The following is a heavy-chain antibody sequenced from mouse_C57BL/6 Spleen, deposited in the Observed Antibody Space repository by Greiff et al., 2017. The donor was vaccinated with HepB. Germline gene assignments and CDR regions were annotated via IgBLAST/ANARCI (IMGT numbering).Heavy chain of an antibody. D-gene: IGHD1-1*01. CDR3: ARSTTVVASSSYWYFDV. CDR1: GYTFTSYT. J-gene: IGHJ1*03. Sequence: VQLQQSGAELARPGASVKMSCKASGYTFTSYTMHWVKQRPGQGLEWIGYINPSSGYTKYNQKFKDKATLTADKSSSTSYMQLSSLTSADSAVYYCARSTTVVASSSYWYFDVGGTGTTVTVSS. V-gene: IGHV1-4*01. CDR2: INPSSGYT.